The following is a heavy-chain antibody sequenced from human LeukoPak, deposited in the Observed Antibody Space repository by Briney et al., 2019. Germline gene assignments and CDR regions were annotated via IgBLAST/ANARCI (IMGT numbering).Heavy chain of an antibody. CDR3: ASAYSGNDLSQLDY. D-gene: IGHD5-12*01. CDR2: INPNSGGT. CDR1: GYTFTDYY. J-gene: IGHJ4*02. Sequence: ASVTVSCKASGYTFTDYYMYWVRQAPGQGLEWVGWINPNSGGTSYAQKFQGRVTMTRVTSNSTAYMELNRLRSDDTAVYYCASAYSGNDLSQLDYWGQGTLVTVSS. V-gene: IGHV1-2*02.